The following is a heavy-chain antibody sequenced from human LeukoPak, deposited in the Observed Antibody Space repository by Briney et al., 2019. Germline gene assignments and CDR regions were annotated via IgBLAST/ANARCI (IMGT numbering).Heavy chain of an antibody. V-gene: IGHV2-5*01. D-gene: IGHD6-6*01. CDR2: IYWNDDK. Sequence: ESGPTLVNPTQTLTLTCTFSGFSLSTSGVGVGWIRQPPGKALEWLALIYWNDDKRYSPSLKSRLTITKDTSKNQVVLTMTNMDPVDTATYYCAHRPDAIMYSSSPDKDPNRDYFDYWGQGTLVTVSS. J-gene: IGHJ4*02. CDR3: AHRPDAIMYSSSPDKDPNRDYFDY. CDR1: GFSLSTSGVG.